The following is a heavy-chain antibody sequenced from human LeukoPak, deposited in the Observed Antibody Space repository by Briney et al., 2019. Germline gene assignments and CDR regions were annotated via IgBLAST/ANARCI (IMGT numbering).Heavy chain of an antibody. D-gene: IGHD2/OR15-2a*01. Sequence: ASVKVSCKASGYTFTSYYMHWVRQAPGQGLEWMGWISAYNGNTNYAQKLQGRVTMTTDTSTSTAYMELRSLRSDDTAVYYCARVFYGPNWFDPWGQGTLVTVSS. CDR1: GYTFTSYY. V-gene: IGHV1-18*04. J-gene: IGHJ5*02. CDR2: ISAYNGNT. CDR3: ARVFYGPNWFDP.